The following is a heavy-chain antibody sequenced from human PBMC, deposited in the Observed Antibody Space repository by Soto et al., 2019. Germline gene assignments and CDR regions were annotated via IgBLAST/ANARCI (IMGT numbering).Heavy chain of an antibody. D-gene: IGHD3-22*01. CDR1: GGSISSGDYY. CDR3: ATHYYDSSGKFDY. CDR2: IFYSGST. J-gene: IGHJ4*02. V-gene: IGHV4-30-4*01. Sequence: QVQLQESGPGLVKPSQTLSLTCAVSGGSISSGDYYWSWIRQSPGKALEWIGYIFYSGSTSYNPSLKGRVTISVDMSKNQFSLKLSPVTAADTAVYYCATHYYDSSGKFDYWGQGTLVTVSS.